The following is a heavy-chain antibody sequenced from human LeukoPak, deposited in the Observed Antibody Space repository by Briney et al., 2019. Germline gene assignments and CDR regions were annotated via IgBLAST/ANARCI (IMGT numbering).Heavy chain of an antibody. V-gene: IGHV4-4*07. D-gene: IGHD6-19*01. CDR3: ARESGAKKGYSCGWYYWYYFDY. CDR2: IYASGST. Sequence: SETLSLTCTVSGGSISSYYWSWIRQPAGKGLEWIGRIYASGSTNYNPSLKSRVTMSVDTSKNQFSLKLSSVTAADTAVYYCARESGAKKGYSCGWYYWYYFDYWGQGALVTVSS. CDR1: GGSISSYY. J-gene: IGHJ4*02.